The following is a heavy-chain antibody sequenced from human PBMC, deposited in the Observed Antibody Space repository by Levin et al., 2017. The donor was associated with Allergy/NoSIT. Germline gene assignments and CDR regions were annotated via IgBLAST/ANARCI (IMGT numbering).Heavy chain of an antibody. V-gene: IGHV3-23*01. J-gene: IGHJ4*02. CDR2: ILDDGSST. Sequence: GESLKISCAASGFSFSIYAMSWVRQAPGKGLEWVSVILDDGSSTYYADSVKGRFTISRDNSKNTLLLLISSLRAEDTAVYYCARGLATVDYWGQGTLVTVSS. CDR1: GFSFSIYA. CDR3: ARGLATVDY. D-gene: IGHD2-15*01.